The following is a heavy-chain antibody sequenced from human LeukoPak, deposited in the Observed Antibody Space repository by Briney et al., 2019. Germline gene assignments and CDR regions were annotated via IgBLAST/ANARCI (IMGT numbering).Heavy chain of an antibody. V-gene: IGHV1-3*01. J-gene: IGHJ4*02. CDR2: INAGNGNT. CDR3: ARVGVRTTVTYFDY. Sequence: ASVKVSCKASGYTFTSYAMHWVRQAPGQRLEWMGWINAGNGNTKYSQKFQGRVTITRDTSASTAYMELSSLRSEDTAVYYCARVGVRTTVTYFDYWGQGTLATVSS. CDR1: GYTFTSYA. D-gene: IGHD4-17*01.